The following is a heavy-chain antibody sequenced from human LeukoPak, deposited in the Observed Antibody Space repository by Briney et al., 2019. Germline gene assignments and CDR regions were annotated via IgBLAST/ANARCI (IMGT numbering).Heavy chain of an antibody. D-gene: IGHD1-14*01. J-gene: IGHJ5*02. CDR2: IRYDGSKK. CDR3: AKGGITGGFDP. V-gene: IGHV3-30*02. CDR1: GFTFSAYG. Sequence: GGSLRLSCAASGFTFSAYGMHWVRQAPGKGLEWVAFIRYDGSKKYYADSVKGRFTISRDNSKNTLYLQMNSLRAEDTAVYYCAKGGITGGFDPWGQGTLVTASS.